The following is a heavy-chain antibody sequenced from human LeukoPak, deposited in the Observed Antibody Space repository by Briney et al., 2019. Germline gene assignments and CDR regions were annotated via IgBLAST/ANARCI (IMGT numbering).Heavy chain of an antibody. J-gene: IGHJ5*02. Sequence: SETLSLTCTVSGGSISSYSWSWIRQPPGKGLEWIGYIYYSGSTNYNPPLKSRVTISVDTSKNQFSLKLRSVTAADTAVYYCARGTGWFDPWGQGTLVTVSS. V-gene: IGHV4-59*01. CDR2: IYYSGST. CDR1: GGSISSYS. D-gene: IGHD3/OR15-3a*01. CDR3: ARGTGWFDP.